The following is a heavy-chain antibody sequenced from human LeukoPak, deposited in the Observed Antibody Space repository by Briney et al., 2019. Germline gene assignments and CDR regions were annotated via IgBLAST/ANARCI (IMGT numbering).Heavy chain of an antibody. J-gene: IGHJ4*02. D-gene: IGHD2-15*01. CDR3: VREPRSPGGRGRPFDF. Sequence: SETLSLTCTVSGXSISTSGYYWGWIRQPPGEGLEWIGSIYYSGSTYFNPSLKSRVTISVDTSKNQFSLKLSSVTAADTAVYYCVREPRSPGGRGRPFDFWGQGTLVTVSS. V-gene: IGHV4-39*07. CDR1: GXSISTSGYY. CDR2: IYYSGST.